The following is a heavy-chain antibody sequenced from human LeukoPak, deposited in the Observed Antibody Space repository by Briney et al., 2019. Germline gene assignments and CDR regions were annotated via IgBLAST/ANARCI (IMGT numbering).Heavy chain of an antibody. D-gene: IGHD2-2*01. CDR2: IYAGGRT. CDR3: ARVIYQLVFDY. J-gene: IGHJ4*02. CDR1: GFTFSGST. Sequence: GGSLRLSCAASGFTFSGSTMTWVRQAPGKGLEWVSVIYAGGRTYYADSVKGRFTISRHNSNNTLYLQMNSLRPEDTAVYYCARVIYQLVFDYWGQGTLVSVSS. V-gene: IGHV3-53*04.